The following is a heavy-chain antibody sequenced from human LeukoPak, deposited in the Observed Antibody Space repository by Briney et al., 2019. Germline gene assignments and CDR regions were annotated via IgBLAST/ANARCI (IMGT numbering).Heavy chain of an antibody. J-gene: IGHJ5*02. D-gene: IGHD3-9*01. CDR1: GFTVSSNY. Sequence: PGGSLRLSCAASGFTVSSNYMSWVRQAPGKGLEWVSVIYSGGSTYYADSVKGRFTISRDNSKNTLYLQMNSLRAEDTAVYYCAKSGILTGYAPNWFDPWGQGTLVTVSS. CDR2: IYSGGST. V-gene: IGHV3-66*01. CDR3: AKSGILTGYAPNWFDP.